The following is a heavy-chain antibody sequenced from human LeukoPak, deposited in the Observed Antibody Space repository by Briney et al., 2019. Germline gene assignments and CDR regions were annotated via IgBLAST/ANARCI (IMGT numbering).Heavy chain of an antibody. CDR2: IYYSGST. J-gene: IGHJ4*02. CDR3: ARDYAGATTFDS. Sequence: SETLSLTCTVSGGSISSDDYYWSWIRQPPGKGLERIGYIYYSGSTNYNPSLTSRVTISVDTSKNQFSLKLSSVTAADTAVYYCARDYAGATTFDSWGQGTLVTVSS. V-gene: IGHV4-61*08. D-gene: IGHD1-26*01. CDR1: GGSISSDDYY.